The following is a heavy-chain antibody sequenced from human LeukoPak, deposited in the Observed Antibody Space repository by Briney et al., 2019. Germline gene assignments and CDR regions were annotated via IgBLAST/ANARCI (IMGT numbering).Heavy chain of an antibody. Sequence: GGALRLSCAASRFTFTTYPMTGVRQTPREGVEGVSAISGSWASTYYADSVKGRFTISRDSSKNTVYLQMNSLRAEDTAVYYCAKDCGGDCFSRKYFQHWGQGTLVTVSS. CDR2: ISGSWAST. CDR1: RFTFTTYP. J-gene: IGHJ1*01. D-gene: IGHD2-21*01. V-gene: IGHV3-23*01. CDR3: AKDCGGDCFSRKYFQH.